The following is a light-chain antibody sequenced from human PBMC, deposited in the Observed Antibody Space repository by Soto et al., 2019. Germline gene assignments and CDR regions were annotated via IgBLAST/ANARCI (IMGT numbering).Light chain of an antibody. Sequence: DIQMTQSPSTLSASVGDRVIITCRASQGIRSELGWYQQKPGKAPNLLIYDASSLQSGVPTRFSGSGSGTDFTLTISRLEPEDFAVYYCQQYGSSGTFGQGTKVHIK. CDR2: DAS. CDR1: QGIRSE. V-gene: IGKV1-17*01. J-gene: IGKJ1*01. CDR3: QQYGSSGT.